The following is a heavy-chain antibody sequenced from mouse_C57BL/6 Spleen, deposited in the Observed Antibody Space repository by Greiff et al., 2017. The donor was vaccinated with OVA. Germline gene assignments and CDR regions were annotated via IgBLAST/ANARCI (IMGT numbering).Heavy chain of an antibody. CDR2: ISYDGSN. D-gene: IGHD4-1*01. CDR1: GYSITSGYY. V-gene: IGHV3-6*01. CDR3: ARDRWDAYYFDY. J-gene: IGHJ2*01. Sequence: EVQLVESGPGLVKPSQSLSLTCSVTGYSITSGYYWNWIRQFPGNKLEWMGYISYDGSNNYNPSLKNRISITRDTSKNQFFLKLNSVTTEDTATYYCARDRWDAYYFDYWGQGTTLTVSS.